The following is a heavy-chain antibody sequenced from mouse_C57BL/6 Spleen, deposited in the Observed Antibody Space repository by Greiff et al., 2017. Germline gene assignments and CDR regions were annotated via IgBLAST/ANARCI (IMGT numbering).Heavy chain of an antibody. Sequence: EVQLVESGEGLVKPGGSLKLSCAASGFTFSSYAMSWVRQTPEKRLEWVAYISSGGDYIYYADTVKGRFTISRDNARNTLYLQMSSLKSEDTAMYYCTRDPFVFYYGSSYWYFDVWGTGTTVTVSS. CDR1: GFTFSSYA. CDR3: TRDPFVFYYGSSYWYFDV. J-gene: IGHJ1*03. V-gene: IGHV5-9-1*02. CDR2: ISSGGDYI. D-gene: IGHD1-1*01.